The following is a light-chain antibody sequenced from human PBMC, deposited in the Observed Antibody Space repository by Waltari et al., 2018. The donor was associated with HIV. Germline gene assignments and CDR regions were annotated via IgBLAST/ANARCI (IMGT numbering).Light chain of an antibody. Sequence: EIVLTQSPATLSLSPGERATLSCRASQSVGSYLAWYQQKPGQAPRLLIYDESKRATGIPARFSGSGSWTDFTLTISSREPEDFAVYDCQQRSNWLTFGGGTKVEIK. CDR3: QQRSNWLT. CDR2: DES. J-gene: IGKJ4*01. V-gene: IGKV3-11*01. CDR1: QSVGSY.